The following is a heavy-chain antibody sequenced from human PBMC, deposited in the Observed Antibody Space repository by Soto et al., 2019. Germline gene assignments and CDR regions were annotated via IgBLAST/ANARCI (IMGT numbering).Heavy chain of an antibody. CDR1: GFTFSSYS. V-gene: IGHV3-21*01. J-gene: IGHJ6*03. D-gene: IGHD2-8*01. CDR3: ARHYYTNGVCYQGDYYYYYMDV. CDR2: ISSSSSYI. Sequence: EVQLVESGGGLVKPGGSLRLSCAASGFTFSSYSMNWVRQAPGKGLEWVSSISSSSSYIYYADSVKGRFTISRDNAKNSLYLQMNSLIAEDTAVYYCARHYYTNGVCYQGDYYYYYMDVWGKGTTVTVSS.